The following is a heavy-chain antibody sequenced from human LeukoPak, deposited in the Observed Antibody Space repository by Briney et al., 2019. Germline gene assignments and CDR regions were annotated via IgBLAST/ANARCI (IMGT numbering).Heavy chain of an antibody. CDR3: ARDFAPYYYDRGSFDP. CDR1: GYTFTGYY. CDR2: INPNSGGT. J-gene: IGHJ5*02. D-gene: IGHD3-22*01. V-gene: IGHV1-2*02. Sequence: ASVKVSCKASGYTFTGYYMHWVRQAPGQGLEWMGWINPNSGGTNYAQKFQGRVTMTRDTSISTAYMELSRLRSDDTAVYYCARDFAPYYYDRGSFDPWGQGTLVTVSS.